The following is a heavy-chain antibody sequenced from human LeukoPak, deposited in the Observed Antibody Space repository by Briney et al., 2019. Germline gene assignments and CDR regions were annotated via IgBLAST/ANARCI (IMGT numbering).Heavy chain of an antibody. CDR1: GSTFGDYA. J-gene: IGHJ4*02. V-gene: IGHV3-49*03. Sequence: PGGSLRLSCTASGSTFGDYAMSWFRQAPGKGLEWVGFIRSKAYGGTTEYAASVKGRFTISRDDSKSIAYLQMNGLKTEDTAVYYCTRESYGDYVDYWGQGTLVTVSS. D-gene: IGHD4-17*01. CDR2: IRSKAYGGTT. CDR3: TRESYGDYVDY.